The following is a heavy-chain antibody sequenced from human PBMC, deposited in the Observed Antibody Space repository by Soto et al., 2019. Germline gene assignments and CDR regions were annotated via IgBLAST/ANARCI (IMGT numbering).Heavy chain of an antibody. CDR2: ISYDGSNK. CDR3: AKSHSSRWLTSYYFGMGV. J-gene: IGHJ6*02. D-gene: IGHD6-13*01. CDR1: GFTFSSYG. Sequence: QVQLVESGGGVVQPGRSLRLSCAASGFTFSSYGMHWVRQAPGKGLEWVAVISYDGSNKYYADAVKGRFTISRDNSKTRLYLQMNRLTAEDTAVYYCAKSHSSRWLTSYYFGMGVWGQGTTVNVS. V-gene: IGHV3-30*18.